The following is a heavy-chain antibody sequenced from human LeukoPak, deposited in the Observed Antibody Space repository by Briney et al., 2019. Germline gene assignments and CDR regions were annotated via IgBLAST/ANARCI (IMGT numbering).Heavy chain of an antibody. CDR3: AREEQEGTADS. CDR1: GGSISSYY. V-gene: IGHV4-59*12. J-gene: IGHJ4*02. CDR2: IYYSGST. Sequence: PSETLSLTCTVSGGSISSYYWSWIRQPPGKGLEWIGYIYYSGSTNYNPSLKSRVTISVDTSKNQFSLKLSSVTAADTAVYYCAREEQEGTADSWGQGTLVTVSS. D-gene: IGHD1/OR15-1a*01.